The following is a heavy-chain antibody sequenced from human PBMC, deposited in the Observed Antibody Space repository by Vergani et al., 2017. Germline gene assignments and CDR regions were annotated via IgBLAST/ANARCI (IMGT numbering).Heavy chain of an antibody. CDR3: ARLMSLVTAQDAFDI. CDR2: IYYSGST. Sequence: QLQLQESGPGLVKPSETLSLTCTVSGGSISSYYWSWIRQPPGKGLEWIGYIYYSGSTNYNPSLKSRVTISVDTSKNQFALKLSSVTAADTAVYYCARLMSLVTAQDAFDIWGQGTMVTVSS. CDR1: GGSISSYY. J-gene: IGHJ3*02. D-gene: IGHD2-21*02. V-gene: IGHV4-59*08.